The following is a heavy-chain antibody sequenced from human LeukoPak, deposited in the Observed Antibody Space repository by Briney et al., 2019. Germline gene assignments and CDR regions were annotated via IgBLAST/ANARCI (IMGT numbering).Heavy chain of an antibody. V-gene: IGHV3-21*04. CDR3: AISSGSYYPHFDY. D-gene: IGHD3-10*01. Sequence: PGGSLRLSCAASGFTFSSYSMNWVRQAPGKGLEWVSSISSSSSYIYYADTVKGRFTISRDNAKNSLYLQMNSLRAEDTAVYYCAISSGSYYPHFDYWGQGTLVTVSS. CDR2: ISSSSSYI. J-gene: IGHJ4*02. CDR1: GFTFSSYS.